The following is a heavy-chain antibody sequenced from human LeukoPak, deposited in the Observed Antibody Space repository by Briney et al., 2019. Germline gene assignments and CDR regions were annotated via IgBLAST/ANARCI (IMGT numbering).Heavy chain of an antibody. D-gene: IGHD6-19*01. CDR2: IYYSGST. CDR3: AREAVGWFDP. J-gene: IGHJ5*02. Sequence: SETLSLTCTVSGGSISSYYWSWIRQPPGKGLEWIGYIYYSGSTNYNPSLKGRVTISVDTSKNQFSLKLSSVTAADTAVYYCAREAVGWFDPWGQGTLVTVFS. CDR1: GGSISSYY. V-gene: IGHV4-59*01.